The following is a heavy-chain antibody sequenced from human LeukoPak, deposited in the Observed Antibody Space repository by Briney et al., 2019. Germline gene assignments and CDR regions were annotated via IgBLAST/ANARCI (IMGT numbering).Heavy chain of an antibody. V-gene: IGHV3-23*01. J-gene: IGHJ4*02. D-gene: IGHD3-22*01. CDR1: GFTFSGYA. CDR3: AKDGLYYDGSARVYYFDY. CDR2: ITGSGDYT. Sequence: PGGSLRLPCAASGFTFSGYAMTWVRQAPGKGLEWVSSITGSGDYTYYIDSVKGRFIISRDNSKNILYLQMNSLRGEDTALYYCAKDGLYYDGSARVYYFDYWGQGTLVAVSS.